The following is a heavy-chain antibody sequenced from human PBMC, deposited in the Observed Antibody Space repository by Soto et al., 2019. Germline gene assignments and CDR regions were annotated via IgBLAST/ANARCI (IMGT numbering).Heavy chain of an antibody. J-gene: IGHJ4*02. CDR3: ARRLCGGDCYSIDY. CDR2: INHSGST. CDR1: GGSFSGYY. D-gene: IGHD2-21*02. Sequence: QVQLQQWGAGLLKPSETLSLTCAVYGGSFSGYYWSWIRQPPGKGLEWIGEINHSGSTNYNPSLKSRVTRSVDTSKNQFSRKLSSVTAADTAVYYCARRLCGGDCYSIDYWGQGTLVTVSS. V-gene: IGHV4-34*01.